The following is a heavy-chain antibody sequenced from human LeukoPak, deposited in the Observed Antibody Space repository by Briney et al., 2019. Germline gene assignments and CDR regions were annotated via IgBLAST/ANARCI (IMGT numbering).Heavy chain of an antibody. Sequence: SETLSLTCTVSGGSIRRSSYYWGWIRQPPGKGLEWIGSIYCDGSAYYNPSLKRRVTISFDTSKNQFSLKLNFVTAADTAVYYCARTYYYDSSGYPPVDYWGQGTLVTVSS. V-gene: IGHV4-39*01. CDR1: GGSIRRSSYY. J-gene: IGHJ4*02. CDR2: IYCDGSA. D-gene: IGHD3-22*01. CDR3: ARTYYYDSSGYPPVDY.